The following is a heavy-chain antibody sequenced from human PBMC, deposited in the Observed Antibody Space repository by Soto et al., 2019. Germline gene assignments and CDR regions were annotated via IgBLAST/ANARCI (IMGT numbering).Heavy chain of an antibody. D-gene: IGHD3-10*01. Sequence: ETLSLTCSVSGGSMSEYFWSWVRQSPGEGLEWIGYIYYLGSTDYNPSLKSRVTISVDTSKRQFSLRLTSVTAADTAVYYCARDGYDGSGSPYPAYWGPGTQVTVSS. CDR2: IYYLGST. J-gene: IGHJ4*02. CDR3: ARDGYDGSGSPYPAY. CDR1: GGSMSEYF. V-gene: IGHV4-59*01.